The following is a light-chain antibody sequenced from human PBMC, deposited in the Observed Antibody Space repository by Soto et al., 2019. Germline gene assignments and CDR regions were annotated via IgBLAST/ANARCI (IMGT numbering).Light chain of an antibody. Sequence: EIVMTQSPATLSVSPGERATLSCRASQSVSSNLAWYQQKPGQAPRLLIFDASNRATGIPARFSGSGSGTDFTLTISSLEPEDFAVYYCQPRSNWITFGQGTRLENK. V-gene: IGKV3-11*01. CDR1: QSVSSN. CDR2: DAS. CDR3: QPRSNWIT. J-gene: IGKJ5*01.